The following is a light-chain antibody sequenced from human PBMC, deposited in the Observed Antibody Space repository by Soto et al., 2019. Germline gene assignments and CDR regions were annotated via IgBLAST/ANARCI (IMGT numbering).Light chain of an antibody. V-gene: IGKV3-20*01. J-gene: IGKJ2*01. CDR1: QSVSSSY. CDR2: GAS. Sequence: EIVLTQSPATLSLSPGERATLSCRASQSVSSSYLAWYQQRPGQAPRLLIYGASSRATGIPDRFSGDGSGTDFTLTISRLESEDFAVYYCQQYSSSPGYTFGQGTKLEIK. CDR3: QQYSSSPGYT.